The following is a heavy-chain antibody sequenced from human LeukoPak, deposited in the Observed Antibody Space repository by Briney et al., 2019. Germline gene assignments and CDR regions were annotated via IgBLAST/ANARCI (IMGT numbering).Heavy chain of an antibody. V-gene: IGHV1-69*04. CDR3: ARSVVYDSSGYYYVDWFDP. D-gene: IGHD3-22*01. CDR1: GGTFSSYA. J-gene: IGHJ5*02. CDR2: IIPILGIA. Sequence: SVKVTCNASGGTFSSYAISRVRRAHAQGLEWMGMIIPILGIANDAQKFQGRVTITADKSTSTAYMELSNLRSGDTAVYYCARSVVYDSSGYYYVDWFDPWGQGTLVTVYS.